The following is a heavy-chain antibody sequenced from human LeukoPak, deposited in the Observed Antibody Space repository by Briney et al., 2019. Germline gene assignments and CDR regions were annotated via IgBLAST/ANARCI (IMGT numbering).Heavy chain of an antibody. Sequence: PSETLSLTCTVSGGSISSSSYYWGWIRQPPGKGLEWIGSIYYSGSTYYNPAVKSRVPITVDTSKNQFSLKLSSVTAADTAVYYCARHIRGIVGALYGMDVWGQGTTVTVSS. J-gene: IGHJ6*02. CDR1: GGSISSSSYY. D-gene: IGHD1-26*01. V-gene: IGHV4-39*01. CDR3: ARHIRGIVGALYGMDV. CDR2: IYYSGST.